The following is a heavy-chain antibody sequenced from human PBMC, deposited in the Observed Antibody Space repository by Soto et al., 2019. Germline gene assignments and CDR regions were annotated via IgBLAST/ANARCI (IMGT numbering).Heavy chain of an antibody. CDR2: ISAYNGNT. CDR1: GYTFTSYG. CDR3: ARVGDHNYYYYYGMDV. J-gene: IGHJ6*02. Sequence: QVQLVQSGAEVKKPGASVKVSCKASGYTFTSYGISWVRQAPGQGLEWMGWISAYNGNTNYAQKLQGRVNMTTDTSTSTAYMELRSLRSDDTAVYYCARVGDHNYYYYYGMDVWGQGTTVTVSS. V-gene: IGHV1-18*04. D-gene: IGHD3-16*01.